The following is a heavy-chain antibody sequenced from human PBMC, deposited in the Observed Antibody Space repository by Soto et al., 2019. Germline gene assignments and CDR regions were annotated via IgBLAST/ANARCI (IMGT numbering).Heavy chain of an antibody. J-gene: IGHJ6*02. D-gene: IGHD3-3*01. Sequence: ASVKVSCKASGYTFTSYGVGWVRQAPGQGLEWMGWVSTYNGKTNYAQNLQGRITLTMDTSTATAYMELRSLRPDDTAVYYCAREMRTLRVSPGKLGEYFPYGMDVWGQGTSVTVSS. V-gene: IGHV1-18*04. CDR2: VSTYNGKT. CDR3: AREMRTLRVSPGKLGEYFPYGMDV. CDR1: GYTFTSYG.